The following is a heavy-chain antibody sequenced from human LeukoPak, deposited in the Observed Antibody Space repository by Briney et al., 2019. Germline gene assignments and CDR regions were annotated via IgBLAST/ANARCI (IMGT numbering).Heavy chain of an antibody. CDR1: GFSFSTSP. CDR3: AKTHYDLLDV. J-gene: IGHJ6*02. D-gene: IGHD5-12*01. V-gene: IGHV3-23*01. Sequence: GGSLRLSCAASGFSFSTSPMSWVRQPPGKGLEWVSAMNNGPGATFYRDSVRGRFTISRDNSKSTLYLQMNSLRAEDTGTYYCAKTHYDLLDVWGQGTTVTVSS. CDR2: MNNGPGAT.